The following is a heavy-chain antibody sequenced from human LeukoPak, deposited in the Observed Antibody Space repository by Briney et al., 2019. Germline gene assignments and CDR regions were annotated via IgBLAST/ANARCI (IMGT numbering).Heavy chain of an antibody. CDR3: AKERRIQLCYNFDY. CDR1: GFTFSSYG. Sequence: PGGSLRLSCAASGFTFSSYGMHWVRQAPGKGLEWVAFIRYDGSNKYYADSVKGRFTISRDNSKNTLYLQMNSLRAEDTAVYYCAKERRIQLCYNFDYWGQGTLVTVSS. CDR2: IRYDGSNK. D-gene: IGHD5-18*01. J-gene: IGHJ4*02. V-gene: IGHV3-30*02.